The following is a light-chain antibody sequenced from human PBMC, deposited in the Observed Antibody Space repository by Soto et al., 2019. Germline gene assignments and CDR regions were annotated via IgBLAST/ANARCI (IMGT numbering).Light chain of an antibody. CDR3: QHRANWPLT. CDR2: DAS. CDR1: QSVSKW. V-gene: IGKV3-11*01. Sequence: DIVLTQSPATLSLSPGERATLSCRASQSVSKWLVWYQQKPGQAPRLLIYDASTRASDIPARFSGSGSGTDFNLTISSLEPDDFAVYYCQHRANWPLTFGGGTKVEIK. J-gene: IGKJ4*01.